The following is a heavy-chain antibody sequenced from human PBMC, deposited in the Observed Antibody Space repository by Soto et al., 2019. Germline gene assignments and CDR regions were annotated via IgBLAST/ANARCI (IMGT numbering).Heavy chain of an antibody. D-gene: IGHD3-22*01. V-gene: IGHV3-30*03. CDR3: ARVAYDSSGYCFDY. J-gene: IGHJ4*02. CDR1: GFTFSSYG. Sequence: GGSLRLSCAASGFTFSSYGMHWVRQAPGKGLEWVAVISYDGSSKYYADSVKGRFTISRDNSKNTLYLQMNSLRAEDTAVYYCARVAYDSSGYCFDYWGQGTLVTVSS. CDR2: ISYDGSSK.